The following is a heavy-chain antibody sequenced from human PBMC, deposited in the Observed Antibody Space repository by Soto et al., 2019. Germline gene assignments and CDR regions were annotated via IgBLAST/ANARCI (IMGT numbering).Heavy chain of an antibody. D-gene: IGHD6-19*01. Sequence: QVQLVESGGGVVQPGRSLRLSCAASGFTFSSYGMHWVRQAPGKGLEWVAVISYDGSNKYYADSVKGRFTISRDNSKNKLSLLMNSLRAEDTAVYYCAQVKQPWPKIYWYYAIDVWGQGTTVTVSS. J-gene: IGHJ6*02. CDR2: ISYDGSNK. CDR3: AQVKQPWPKIYWYYAIDV. CDR1: GFTFSSYG. V-gene: IGHV3-30*18.